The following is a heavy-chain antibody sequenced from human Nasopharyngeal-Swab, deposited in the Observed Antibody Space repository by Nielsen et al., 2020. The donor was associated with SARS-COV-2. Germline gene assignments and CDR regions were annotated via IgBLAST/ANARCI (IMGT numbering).Heavy chain of an antibody. CDR2: IYHSGST. V-gene: IGHV4-38-2*02. CDR3: ARDLTMVRGVTGFDY. J-gene: IGHJ4*02. CDR1: GYSISSGYY. D-gene: IGHD3-10*01. Sequence: GSLRLSCTVSGYSISSGYYWGWIRQPPGKGLEWIGSIYHSGSTYYNPSLKSRVTISVDTSKNQFSLKLSSVTAADTAVYYCARDLTMVRGVTGFDYWGQGTLVTVSS.